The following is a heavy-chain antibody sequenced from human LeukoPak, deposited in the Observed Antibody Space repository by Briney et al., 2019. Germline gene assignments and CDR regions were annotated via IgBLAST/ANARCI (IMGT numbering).Heavy chain of an antibody. D-gene: IGHD5-12*01. V-gene: IGHV3-11*01. CDR3: ASDIVATSGDF. J-gene: IGHJ4*02. CDR2: ITSSGDVI. CDR1: GFTFSDYY. Sequence: PGGSLRLSCAASGFTFSDYYMSWIRQAPGKGLEWVAYITSSGDVIYYADSVKGRFTTSRDNAKNALFLRMNSLRVEDTATYYCASDIVATSGDFWGQGTLVSVSS.